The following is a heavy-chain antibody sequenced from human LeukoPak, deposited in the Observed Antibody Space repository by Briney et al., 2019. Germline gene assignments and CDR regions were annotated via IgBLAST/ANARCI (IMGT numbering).Heavy chain of an antibody. CDR3: ARGDYAFDI. Sequence: PGGSLRLSCAASGFTVSSYYMNWVRQAPGKGLEWVSVIYNSGNTYYADSVKGRFIISRDSSKNTLYLQMNSLRAEDTAVYYCARGDYAFDIWGQGTMVTVSS. CDR2: IYNSGNT. CDR1: GFTVSSYY. V-gene: IGHV3-53*01. D-gene: IGHD2-21*01. J-gene: IGHJ3*02.